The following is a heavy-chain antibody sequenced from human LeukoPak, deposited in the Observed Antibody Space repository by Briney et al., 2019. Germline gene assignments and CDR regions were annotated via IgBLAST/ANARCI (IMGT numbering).Heavy chain of an antibody. CDR1: GYSFTSYW. D-gene: IGHD1-1*01. Sequence: PGESLKISCQGSGYSFTSYWIIWVRQMPGKGLEWMGRIDPSDSVTNYSPSFQGHVTFSVDKSISTAYLQWSSLEASDTALYYCARLPLDNWNGVSWGQGTLVTVSS. J-gene: IGHJ5*02. CDR3: ARLPLDNWNGVS. CDR2: IDPSDSVT. V-gene: IGHV5-10-1*01.